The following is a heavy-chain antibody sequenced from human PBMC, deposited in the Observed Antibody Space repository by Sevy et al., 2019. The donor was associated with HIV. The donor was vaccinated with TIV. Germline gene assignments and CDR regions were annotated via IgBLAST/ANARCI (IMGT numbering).Heavy chain of an antibody. D-gene: IGHD2-21*01. J-gene: IGHJ4*02. V-gene: IGHV3-23*01. Sequence: GGSLRLSCAASGFTFSSYAMSWVRQAPGKGLVWVSAISGSGGSTYYADSVKGRFTISRDNSKNTLYLQMNSLRAEDTAGYYCAKDLDIVVDTWGQGTLVTVSS. CDR1: GFTFSSYA. CDR3: AKDLDIVVDT. CDR2: ISGSGGST.